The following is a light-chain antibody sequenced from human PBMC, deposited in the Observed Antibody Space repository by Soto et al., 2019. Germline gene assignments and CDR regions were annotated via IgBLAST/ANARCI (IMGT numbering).Light chain of an antibody. Sequence: EIVLTQSPGTLSLFPGERATLSCRASQSVSSTYFAWYRQKPGQPPSLLIYGASNRATGVPDRFSGSGSGPDFTLNISRLEPEDFAVYYCQQYISSPPGFTFGPGTTVEIK. CDR2: GAS. J-gene: IGKJ3*01. CDR3: QQYISSPPGFT. V-gene: IGKV3-20*01. CDR1: QSVSSTY.